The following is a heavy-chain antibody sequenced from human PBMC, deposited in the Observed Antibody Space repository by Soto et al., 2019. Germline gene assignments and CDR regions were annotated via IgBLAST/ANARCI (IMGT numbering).Heavy chain of an antibody. CDR2: IIPIFGTA. Sequence: SVKVSCKASGGTFSSYAISWVRQAPGQGLEWMGGIIPIFGTANYAQKFQGRVTITADKSTSTAYMELSSLRSEDTAVYYCFRSYCSRTSCYTSDFDYWGQGTLVTVSS. V-gene: IGHV1-69*06. D-gene: IGHD2-2*02. J-gene: IGHJ4*02. CDR3: FRSYCSRTSCYTSDFDY. CDR1: GGTFSSYA.